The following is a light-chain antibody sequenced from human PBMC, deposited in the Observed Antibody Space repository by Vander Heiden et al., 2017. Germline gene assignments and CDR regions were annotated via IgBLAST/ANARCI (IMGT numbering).Light chain of an antibody. J-gene: IGLJ3*02. CDR2: DVS. CDR3: CSYAASVL. CDR1: SSDVGVFNY. Sequence: QSPLTQPRSASGPPGQSATISCTGTSSDVGVFNYVSWYQQRPGKAPKLLIYDVSERPAGVPDRFSGSKSGNTASLTISGLQSDDEADYYCCSYAASVLFGGGTELTVL. V-gene: IGLV2-11*01.